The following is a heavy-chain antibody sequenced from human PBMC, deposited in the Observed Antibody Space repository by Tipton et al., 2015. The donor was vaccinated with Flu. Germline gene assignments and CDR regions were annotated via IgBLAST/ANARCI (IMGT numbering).Heavy chain of an antibody. J-gene: IGHJ3*02. D-gene: IGHD3-22*01. CDR2: IYTSGST. Sequence: TLSLTCTVSGGSISSSSYYWGWIRQPPGKGLEWIGSIYTSGSTNYNPSLKSRVTISVDTSKNQFSLKLSSVTAADTAVYYCAREGDSSGHDAFDIWGQGTMVTVSS. V-gene: IGHV4-39*07. CDR1: GGSISSSSYY. CDR3: AREGDSSGHDAFDI.